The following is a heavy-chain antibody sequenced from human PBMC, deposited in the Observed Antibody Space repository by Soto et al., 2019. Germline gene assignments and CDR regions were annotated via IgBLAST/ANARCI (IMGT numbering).Heavy chain of an antibody. D-gene: IGHD3-22*01. CDR2: ISGSGGDT. V-gene: IGHV3-23*01. CDR1: GFTFSSYA. Sequence: GGSLRLSCAASGFTFSSYAMNWVRQAPGKGLEWVSFISGSGGDTNHADSVKGRFTISRDNFKNTVHLQMNSLRAEDTAVYYCAKRGAYDGRGAWPFDNWGQGTLVTVSS. J-gene: IGHJ4*02. CDR3: AKRGAYDGRGAWPFDN.